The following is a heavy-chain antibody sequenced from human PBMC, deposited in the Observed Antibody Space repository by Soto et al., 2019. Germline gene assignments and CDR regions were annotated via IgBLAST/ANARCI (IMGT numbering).Heavy chain of an antibody. D-gene: IGHD3-22*01. CDR1: GYTFTTYA. CDR3: ARDQGYFDSGGYYFP. V-gene: IGHV1-3*01. Sequence: QVQLVQSGAEVKKPGASVKVSCKASGYTFTTYALHWVRQAPGQRLEWMGWINAGNGNTKYSQKFQARVTITRDTSASTTYMELSSLTSEDTAVYYCARDQGYFDSGGYYFPCGQGTLVTVSS. CDR2: INAGNGNT. J-gene: IGHJ5*02.